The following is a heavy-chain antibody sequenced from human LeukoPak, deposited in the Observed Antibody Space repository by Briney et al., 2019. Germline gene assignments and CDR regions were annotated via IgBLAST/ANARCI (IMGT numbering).Heavy chain of an antibody. CDR3: ARVLVLSGSYCSGY. D-gene: IGHD1-26*01. V-gene: IGHV1-2*02. CDR1: GYTFTGYY. Sequence: ASVKVSCKGSGYTFTGYYMHWVRQAPGQGLEWMGWINPNSGGTNYAQKFQGRVTMTRDTSISTAYMELSRLRSDDTAVYYCARVLVLSGSYCSGYWGQGTLVTVSS. CDR2: INPNSGGT. J-gene: IGHJ4*02.